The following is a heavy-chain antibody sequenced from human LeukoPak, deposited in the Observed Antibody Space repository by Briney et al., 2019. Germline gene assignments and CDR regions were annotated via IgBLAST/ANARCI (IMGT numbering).Heavy chain of an antibody. V-gene: IGHV4-61*01. CDR3: ARGGYSYGSWFDY. CDR1: GGSVGSGSYY. CDR2: IYYSGST. J-gene: IGHJ5*01. D-gene: IGHD5-18*01. Sequence: RPSDTLSLTCTVSGGSVGSGSYYWSWIRQPPGKGLEWIGYIYYSGSTNYNPSLKSRVTISVDTSKNQFSLKLSSVTAADTAVYYCARGGYSYGSWFDYWGQGTLVTVSS.